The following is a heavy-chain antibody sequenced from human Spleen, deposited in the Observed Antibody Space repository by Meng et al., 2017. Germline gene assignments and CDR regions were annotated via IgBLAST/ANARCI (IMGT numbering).Heavy chain of an antibody. D-gene: IGHD3-9*01. CDR2: INPSSGTT. CDR1: GYTFTSYC. J-gene: IGHJ4*02. CDR3: SRVDYDILSGFDY. V-gene: IGHV1-46*03. Sequence: QVQLVQSGAAVKKPGASVRVSWKASGYTFTSYCMHWVLQAPGQGLEWMGIINPSSGTTSYAQKFQGRVTMTRNTSPSTAYMELSSLRSEDTAVYYCSRVDYDILSGFDYWGQGTLVTVSS.